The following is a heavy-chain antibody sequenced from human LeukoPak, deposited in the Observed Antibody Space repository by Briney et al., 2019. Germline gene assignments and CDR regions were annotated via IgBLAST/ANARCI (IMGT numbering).Heavy chain of an antibody. CDR2: IKQDGSTK. CDR3: ARIGYRSSSWDY. CDR1: GFTFTSYW. V-gene: IGHV3-7*01. Sequence: GGSLRLSCVASGFTFTSYWMSWVRQAPGKGLEWVANIKQDGSTKYYVDALKGRFTISRDNAKNSVFLQMSGLRVEDTAVYYCARIGYRSSSWDYWGQGTLVTVPS. D-gene: IGHD6-6*01. J-gene: IGHJ4*02.